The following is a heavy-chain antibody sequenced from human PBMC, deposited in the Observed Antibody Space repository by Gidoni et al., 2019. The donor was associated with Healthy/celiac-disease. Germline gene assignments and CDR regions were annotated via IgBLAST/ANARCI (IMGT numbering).Heavy chain of an antibody. CDR3: AKLVVGSSTSWYFDY. D-gene: IGHD1-26*01. CDR1: CCTFSRYG. Sequence: HVVLVASVGGVVQPGRSLRLSCAAPCCTFSRYGLHWVRQGPGKWLEWVAVISYDGSNKYYADTVKGRFTISRDNSKNTLYLQMNSLRAEDTAVYYCAKLVVGSSTSWYFDYWGRGTLVTVSS. V-gene: IGHV3-30*18. J-gene: IGHJ4*02. CDR2: ISYDGSNK.